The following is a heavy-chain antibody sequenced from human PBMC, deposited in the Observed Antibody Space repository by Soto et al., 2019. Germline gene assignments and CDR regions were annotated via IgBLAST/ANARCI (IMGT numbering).Heavy chain of an antibody. CDR2: IYYSGST. Sequence: SETLSLTCTVSGGSISGGGYYWSWIRQHPGKGLEWIGYIYYSGSTYYNPSLKSRVTISVDTSKNQFSLKLSSVTAADTAVYYCARAHYYSYYYGMEVWGQGNTLTASS. V-gene: IGHV4-31*03. CDR1: GGSISGGGYY. J-gene: IGHJ6*02. CDR3: ARAHYYSYYYGMEV.